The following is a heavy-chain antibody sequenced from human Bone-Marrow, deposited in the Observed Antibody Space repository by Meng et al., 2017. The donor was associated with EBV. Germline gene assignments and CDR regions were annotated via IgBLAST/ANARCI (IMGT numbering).Heavy chain of an antibody. Sequence: QWGAGRLSPSETLSLSGAGYGGSFSGYYWSWSRQPPGKGLEWIGEINHSGSTNYNPSLKSRVTISVDTSKNQFSLKLSSVTAADTAVYYCARTLPRYCSGGSCSSRNDYWGQGTLVTVSS. CDR3: ARTLPRYCSGGSCSSRNDY. V-gene: IGHV4-34*01. J-gene: IGHJ4*02. CDR1: GGSFSGYY. CDR2: INHSGST. D-gene: IGHD2-15*01.